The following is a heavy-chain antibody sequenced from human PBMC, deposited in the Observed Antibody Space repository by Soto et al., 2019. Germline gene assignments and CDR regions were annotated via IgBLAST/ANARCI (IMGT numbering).Heavy chain of an antibody. CDR3: ARDLDGLHDDNSGPYPRPG. CDR2: IHSSGSI. CDR1: GGSISSDDYY. J-gene: IGHJ1*01. V-gene: IGHV4-30-4*01. Sequence: APETLFLTCTVSGGSISSDDYYWSWIRQAPGRGLEWIGYIHSSGSIYYNPSLKSRATMSIDTARNQFSLKVSSVTVADTAVYYCARDLDGLHDDNSGPYPRPGWGQGTLVT. D-gene: IGHD3-22*01.